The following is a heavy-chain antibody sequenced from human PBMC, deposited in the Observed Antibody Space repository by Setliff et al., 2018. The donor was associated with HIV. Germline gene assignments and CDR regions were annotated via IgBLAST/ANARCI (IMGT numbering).Heavy chain of an antibody. CDR2: ISGSGGST. J-gene: IGHJ6*02. CDR3: AKVGGLGDYVWGSWSCYYGMDV. CDR1: GFTFSSYG. Sequence: PGGSLRLSCAASGFTFSSYGMSWVRQSPGKGLEWVSTISGSGGSTYPADAGKGRFTISRDNAKNTLHLQMNSLRAEDMAVYYCAKVGGLGDYVWGSWSCYYGMDVWGQGTTVTVSS. V-gene: IGHV3-23*01. D-gene: IGHD3-16*01.